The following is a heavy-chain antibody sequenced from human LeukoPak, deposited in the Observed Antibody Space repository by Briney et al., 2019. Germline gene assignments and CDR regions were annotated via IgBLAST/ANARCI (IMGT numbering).Heavy chain of an antibody. V-gene: IGHV3-15*01. CDR3: TTMDYFDSSAYYHPSDY. J-gene: IGHJ4*02. Sequence: GGSLRLSCVASGFTFSKAWMSWVRQAPGKGLEYIGRIKSKTEGGTTDYAAPVKGRFSISRDDSKNTLYLQMNSLKTEDTAVYYCTTMDYFDSSAYYHPSDYWGQGTLVTVSS. CDR1: GFTFSKAW. CDR2: IKSKTEGGTT. D-gene: IGHD3-22*01.